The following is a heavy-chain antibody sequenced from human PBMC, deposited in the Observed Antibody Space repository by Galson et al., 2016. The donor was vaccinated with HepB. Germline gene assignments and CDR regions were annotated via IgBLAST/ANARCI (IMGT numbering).Heavy chain of an antibody. Sequence: ETLSLTCAVYGGSFSGYYWSWIRQPPGKGLEWIGEINHSGSTNYNPSLKSRVTISVDTSKKQFSLKLNSVTAADTAVYYCARQGSSTIFRVVTLDAFDIWGQGPMVTVSS. J-gene: IGHJ3*02. V-gene: IGHV4-34*01. CDR3: ARQGSSTIFRVVTLDAFDI. D-gene: IGHD3-3*01. CDR1: GGSFSGYY. CDR2: INHSGST.